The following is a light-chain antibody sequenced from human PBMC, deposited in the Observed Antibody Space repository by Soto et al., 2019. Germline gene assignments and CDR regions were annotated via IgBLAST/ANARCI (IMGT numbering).Light chain of an antibody. CDR2: DIS. CDR1: QDVTTN. V-gene: IGKV3-15*01. J-gene: IGKJ5*01. Sequence: EIRMTRFPASLSASAGAGATLSCRAAQDVTTNFAWYQLKRGQPPRLLIYDISTRATGVPARFSGSGSGTEFTLTISGLQSEDFALYFCQQYNNWPFAFGQGTRLEIK. CDR3: QQYNNWPFA.